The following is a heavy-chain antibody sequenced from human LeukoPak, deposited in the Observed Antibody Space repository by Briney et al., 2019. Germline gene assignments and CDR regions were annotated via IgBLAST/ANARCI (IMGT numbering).Heavy chain of an antibody. CDR3: ARAFRYYYYMDV. CDR2: IYYSGGT. J-gene: IGHJ6*03. Sequence: SETLSLTCTVSGGSISSYYWSWIRQPPGKGLEWIGYIYYSGGTNHNPSLKSRVTISVDTSKNQFSLKLSSVTAADTAVYYCARAFRYYYYMDVWGKGTTVTVSS. V-gene: IGHV4-59*01. CDR1: GGSISSYY.